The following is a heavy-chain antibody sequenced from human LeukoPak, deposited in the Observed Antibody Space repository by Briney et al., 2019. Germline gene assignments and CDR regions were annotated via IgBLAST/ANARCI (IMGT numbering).Heavy chain of an antibody. Sequence: SVKVSCKASGGTFNYNTINWVRQAPGQGLEWMGRIVPMFGIPDYAQKFQGRVTLTADKSTSTAYMELSSLRSEDTAMYYCAIMGGSTTRAVDYWAQGTLVTVSS. J-gene: IGHJ4*02. V-gene: IGHV1-69*02. CDR3: AIMGGSTTRAVDY. D-gene: IGHD2-8*01. CDR2: IVPMFGIP. CDR1: GGTFNYNT.